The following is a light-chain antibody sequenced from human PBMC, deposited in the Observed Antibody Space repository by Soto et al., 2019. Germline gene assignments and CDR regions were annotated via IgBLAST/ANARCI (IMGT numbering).Light chain of an antibody. CDR1: SSDVGGYNY. V-gene: IGLV2-14*01. CDR2: EVS. CDR3: SSYTSSYTLGV. J-gene: IGLJ3*02. Sequence: QSVLTQPASVSGSPGQSITISCTGTSSDVGGYNYVSWYQQHPGKAPKLMIYEVSDRPSGVSNRFSGSKSGNTASLTISGLQAEDEAEYYCSSYTSSYTLGVFGGGTKLTVL.